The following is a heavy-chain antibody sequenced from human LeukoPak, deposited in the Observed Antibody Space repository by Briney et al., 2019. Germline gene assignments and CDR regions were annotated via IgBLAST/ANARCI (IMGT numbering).Heavy chain of an antibody. J-gene: IGHJ4*01. CDR1: GGSFSGYY. D-gene: IGHD6-13*01. V-gene: IGHV4-34*01. Sequence: PSETLSLTCAVYGGSFSGYYWSWIRQPPGKGLEWIGEINHSGSTNYNPSLKSRVTMSVDTSKNQFSLKLSSVTAADTAVYYCARDSAAGPAGLWGHGTLVTVSS. CDR3: ARDSAAGPAGL. CDR2: INHSGST.